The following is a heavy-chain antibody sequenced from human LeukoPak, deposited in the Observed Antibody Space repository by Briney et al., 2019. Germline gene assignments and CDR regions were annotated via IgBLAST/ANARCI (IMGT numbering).Heavy chain of an antibody. V-gene: IGHV1-46*01. Sequence: ASVKVSCKASGYTFTSYYMHWVRQAPGQGLEWMGIINPSGGSTSYAQKFQGRVTMTRDTSTSTVYMELGSLRSEDTAVYYCASYQRLEEGPPYYYYGMDVWGQGTTVTVSS. CDR3: ASYQRLEEGPPYYYYGMDV. CDR1: GYTFTSYY. D-gene: IGHD2-2*01. CDR2: INPSGGST. J-gene: IGHJ6*02.